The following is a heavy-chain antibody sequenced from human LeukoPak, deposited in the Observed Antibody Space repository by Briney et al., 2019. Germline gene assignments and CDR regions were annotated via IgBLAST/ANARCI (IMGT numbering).Heavy chain of an antibody. CDR1: GGSFSVYY. J-gene: IGHJ5*02. D-gene: IGHD6-13*01. CDR3: ATTIAAAGTDWFDP. Sequence: SETLSLTCAVYGGSFSVYYGSWIRQHPGKCLEWIGYIYSSESTYYNPSLKSRVTISVDTSKNQVSLKLSSVTAADTAVYYCATTIAAAGTDWFDPWGQGTLVTVSS. CDR2: IYSSEST. V-gene: IGHV4-31*11.